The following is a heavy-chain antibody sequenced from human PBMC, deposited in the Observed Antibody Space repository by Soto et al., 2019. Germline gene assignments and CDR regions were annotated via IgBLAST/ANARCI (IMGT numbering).Heavy chain of an antibody. CDR1: GGSISSYY. CDR2: IYYSGST. CDR3: ASVTDGYDTGAYFDY. J-gene: IGHJ4*02. Sequence: SETLSLTCTVSGGSISSYYWSWIRQPPGKGLEWIGYIYYSGSTNYNPSLKSRVTISVDTSKNQFSLKLSSVTAADTAVYYRASVTDGYDTGAYFDYWGQGTLVTVSS. V-gene: IGHV4-59*01. D-gene: IGHD5-12*01.